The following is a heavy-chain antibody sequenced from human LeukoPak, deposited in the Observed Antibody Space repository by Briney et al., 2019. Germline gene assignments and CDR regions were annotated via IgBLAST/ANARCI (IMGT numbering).Heavy chain of an antibody. CDR1: GFTFTSYS. D-gene: IGHD4-17*01. CDR2: ISGSSKHR. CDR3: VRDMTTVTTCCLQH. Sequence: PGGSLRLSCAASGFTFTSYSMNWVRQAPGKGLEWVSSISGSSKHRYYADSVKGRFTISRDNAKSSLYLQMNSLRAEDTAVYYCVRDMTTVTTCCLQHWGQGTLVTVSS. V-gene: IGHV3-21*01. J-gene: IGHJ1*01.